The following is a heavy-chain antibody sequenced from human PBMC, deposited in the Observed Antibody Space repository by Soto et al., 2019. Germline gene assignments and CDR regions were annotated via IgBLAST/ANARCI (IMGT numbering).Heavy chain of an antibody. CDR3: ARAALSGWYQGVDY. D-gene: IGHD6-19*01. CDR2: IIPILGIA. J-gene: IGHJ4*02. CDR1: GGTFSSYT. V-gene: IGHV1-69*02. Sequence: QVQLVQSGAEVKKPGSSVKVSCKASGGTFSSYTISWVRQAPGQGLEWMGRIIPILGIANYAQKFQGRVTITADKSTSTAYMELSSLRSEDTAVYYCARAALSGWYQGVDYWGQGTLVTVSS.